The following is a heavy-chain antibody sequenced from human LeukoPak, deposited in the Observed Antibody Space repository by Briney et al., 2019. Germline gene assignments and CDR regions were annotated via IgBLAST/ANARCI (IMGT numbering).Heavy chain of an antibody. CDR3: ARDQGYGGNPNAFDI. D-gene: IGHD4-23*01. Sequence: PGGSLRLSCAASGFNFRTYGMHWVRQAPGKGLEWVSSISSSSSYIYYADSVKGRFTISRDNAKNSLYLQMNSLRAEDTAVYYCARDQGYGGNPNAFDIWGQGTMVTVSS. V-gene: IGHV3-21*01. J-gene: IGHJ3*02. CDR2: ISSSSSYI. CDR1: GFNFRTYG.